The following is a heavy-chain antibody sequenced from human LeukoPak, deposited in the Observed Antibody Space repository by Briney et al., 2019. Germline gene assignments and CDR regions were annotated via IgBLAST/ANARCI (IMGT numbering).Heavy chain of an antibody. D-gene: IGHD3/OR15-3a*01. CDR1: GYTLTELS. CDR2: FDPEDGDR. J-gene: IGHJ3*01. CDR3: AIGFPPAVPYDFGGYLSWGGAFEV. V-gene: IGHV1-24*01. Sequence: ASVKVSCKVSGYTLTELSMNWVRQAPGKGLEWMGGFDPEDGDRINAQNFRGRVTMTEDTSTETAYMELSSMRSEDTAVYYCAIGFPPAVPYDFGGYLSWGGAFEVWGQGTMVTVSS.